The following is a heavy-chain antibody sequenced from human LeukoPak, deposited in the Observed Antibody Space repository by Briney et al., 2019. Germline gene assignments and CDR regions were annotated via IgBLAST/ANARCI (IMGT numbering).Heavy chain of an antibody. D-gene: IGHD1-7*01. CDR3: ARGTPHHNWNYVVVGYFDY. V-gene: IGHV4-34*01. CDR1: GGSFSGYY. Sequence: PSETLSLTCAVYGGSFSGYYWSWIRQPPGKGLEWIGEINHSGSTNYNPSLKSRVTISVDTSKNQFSLKLSSVTAADTAVYYCARGTPHHNWNYVVVGYFDYWGQGTLVTVSS. J-gene: IGHJ4*02. CDR2: INHSGST.